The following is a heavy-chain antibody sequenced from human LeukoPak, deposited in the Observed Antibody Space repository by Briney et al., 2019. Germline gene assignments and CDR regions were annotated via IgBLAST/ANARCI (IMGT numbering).Heavy chain of an antibody. CDR3: ARQGGSFYYYGMDV. CDR1: GGSISRSSYY. CDR2: IYYSGST. D-gene: IGHD2-15*01. J-gene: IGHJ6*02. Sequence: SETLSLTCTVSGGSISRSSYYWGWIRQPPGKGLEWIGSIYYSGSTYYSPSLKGRVTISVDTSKNQFSLKLSSVTAADTAVYYCARQGGSFYYYGMDVWGQGTTVTVSS. V-gene: IGHV4-39*01.